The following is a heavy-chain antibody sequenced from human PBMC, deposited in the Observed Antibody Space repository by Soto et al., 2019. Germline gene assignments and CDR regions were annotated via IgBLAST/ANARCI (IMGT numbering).Heavy chain of an antibody. V-gene: IGHV3-15*01. CDR3: TFRYSSSWYEVDY. J-gene: IGHJ4*02. CDR2: IKSKTDGGTT. Sequence: GGSLRLSCAASGFTFSNAWMSWVRQAPGKGLEWVGRIKSKTDGGTTDYAAPVKGRFTISRDDSKNTLYLQMNSLKTEDTAVYYCTFRYSSSWYEVDYWGQGTLVTVSS. D-gene: IGHD6-13*01. CDR1: GFTFSNAW.